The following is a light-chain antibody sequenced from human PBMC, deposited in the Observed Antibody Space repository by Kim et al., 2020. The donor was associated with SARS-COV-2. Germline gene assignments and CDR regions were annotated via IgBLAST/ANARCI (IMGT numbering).Light chain of an antibody. J-gene: IGLJ2*01. Sequence: GQRITICCYGSSSNIGSNYVYWYQQLPGTAPKLLIYSNNQRPSGVPDRFSGSKSGTSASLAISGLRSEDEADYYCAAWDDSLSGPVFGGGTQLTVL. V-gene: IGLV1-47*02. CDR1: SSNIGSNY. CDR2: SNN. CDR3: AAWDDSLSGPV.